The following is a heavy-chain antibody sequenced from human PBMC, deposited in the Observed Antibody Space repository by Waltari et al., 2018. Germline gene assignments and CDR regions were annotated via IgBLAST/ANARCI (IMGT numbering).Heavy chain of an antibody. D-gene: IGHD6-13*01. Sequence: EVQLVESGGGLIQPGGSLTLSCAASGFSVRNTYMAWVRQAPGKGLEWVSVINYGDGTNYIDSVKGRFTISRDNSKNTLNLQMNSLRVDDTAVYYCGLQIAPVPRAYFDYGGQGTLVTVSS. CDR1: GFSVRNTY. CDR2: INYGDGT. CDR3: GLQIAPVPRAYFDY. V-gene: IGHV3-53*01. J-gene: IGHJ4*02.